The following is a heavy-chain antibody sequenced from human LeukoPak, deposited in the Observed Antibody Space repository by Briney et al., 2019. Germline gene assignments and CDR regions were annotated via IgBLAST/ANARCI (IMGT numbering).Heavy chain of an antibody. CDR1: AFTFSSYW. V-gene: IGHV3-7*01. Sequence: GGSLRLSCAASAFTFSSYWMSWVRQAPGKGLEWVANIKQDGSEKYYVDSVKGRFTISRDNAKNSLYLQMNSLRAEDTAVYYCARDSAPWGQGTMVTVSS. J-gene: IGHJ3*01. CDR2: IKQDGSEK. CDR3: ARDSAP.